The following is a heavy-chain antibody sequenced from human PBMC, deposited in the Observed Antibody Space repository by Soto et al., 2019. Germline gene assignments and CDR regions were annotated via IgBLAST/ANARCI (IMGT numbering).Heavy chain of an antibody. CDR3: ARPLGIAAGDYYGMDV. J-gene: IGHJ6*02. D-gene: IGHD6-13*01. V-gene: IGHV3-30*03. Sequence: GGSLRLSCAVSGFSFRSYGMHWVRQAPGKGLEWVAVISNDGGLKHYADSVKGRFTISRDNSKNTLYLQMNSLRAEDTAVYYCARPLGIAAGDYYGMDVWGQGTTVTVSS. CDR1: GFSFRSYG. CDR2: ISNDGGLK.